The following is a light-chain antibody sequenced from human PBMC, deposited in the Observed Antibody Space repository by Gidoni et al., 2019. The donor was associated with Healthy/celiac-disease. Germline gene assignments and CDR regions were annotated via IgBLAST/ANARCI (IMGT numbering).Light chain of an antibody. J-gene: IGKJ2*01. Sequence: DIQMTQSPSSLSASVGDRVTITCQASQDISNYLNWYQQKPGKAPKLLIYDASNLETGVTSRFSGSGSGTDFTFTISSLQPEDIATYYCQQYDNLLLYTFGQXTQLEIK. CDR2: DAS. CDR1: QDISNY. CDR3: QQYDNLLLYT. V-gene: IGKV1-33*01.